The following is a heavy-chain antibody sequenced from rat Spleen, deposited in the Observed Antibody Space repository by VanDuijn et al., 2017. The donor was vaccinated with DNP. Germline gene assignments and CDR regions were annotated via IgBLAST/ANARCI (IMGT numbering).Heavy chain of an antibody. V-gene: IGHV3-1*01. CDR2: ISFSGST. CDR3: ARWVWYFDY. Sequence: EVQLQVSGPGLVKPSQSLSLTCSVTGYSITTNYWGWVRKFPGNKMEYIGHISFSGSTNYNPSLKSQISITRDTSKNQFFLHLTSVTTEDTATYYCARWVWYFDYWGQGVMVTVSS. CDR1: GYSITTNY. J-gene: IGHJ2*01.